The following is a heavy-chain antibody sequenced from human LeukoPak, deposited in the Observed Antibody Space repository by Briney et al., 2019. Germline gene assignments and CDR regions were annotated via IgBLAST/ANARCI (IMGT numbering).Heavy chain of an antibody. CDR1: GGSISSYY. CDR2: IYYSRST. D-gene: IGHD3-3*01. CDR3: ARGDDFWSGYPL. Sequence: SETLSLTCTVSGGSISSYYWSSIRQPPVKGLEWIGYIYYSRSTNYNPSLKSRVNISVDTSKNQFSMKLSSVTAADTAVYYCARGDDFWSGYPLWGQGTLVTVSS. V-gene: IGHV4-59*01. J-gene: IGHJ4*02.